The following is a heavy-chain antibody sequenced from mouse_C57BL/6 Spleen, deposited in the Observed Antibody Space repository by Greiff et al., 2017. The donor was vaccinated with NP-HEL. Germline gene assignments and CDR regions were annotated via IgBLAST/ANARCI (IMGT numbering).Heavy chain of an antibody. CDR2: ISSGSSTI. CDR3: ARTGWDDYAMDY. Sequence: EVKLMESGGGLVKPGGSLKLSCAASGFTFSDYGMHWVRQAPEKGLEWVAYISSGSSTIYYADTVQGRFTISRDNAKNTLFLQMTRLRSEDTAMYYCARTGWDDYAMDYWGQGTSVTVSS. V-gene: IGHV5-17*01. D-gene: IGHD4-1*01. CDR1: GFTFSDYG. J-gene: IGHJ4*01.